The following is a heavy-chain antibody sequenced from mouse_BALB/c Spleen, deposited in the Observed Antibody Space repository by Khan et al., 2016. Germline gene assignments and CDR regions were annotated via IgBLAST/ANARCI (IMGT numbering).Heavy chain of an antibody. CDR2: INTHFGEP. J-gene: IGHJ3*01. D-gene: IGHD1-1*01. CDR1: GYTFTHYG. CDR3: AEEYYGSNWFAY. Sequence: QIQLVQSGPELKKPGETVKISCKASGYTFTHYGMNWVMQSPGKGLKRMGWINTHFGEPTYAEEFKGRFAFSVETSGRTAYLQINNLKNEDTATYFCAEEYYGSNWFAYWGQGTLVTVSA. V-gene: IGHV9-3*02.